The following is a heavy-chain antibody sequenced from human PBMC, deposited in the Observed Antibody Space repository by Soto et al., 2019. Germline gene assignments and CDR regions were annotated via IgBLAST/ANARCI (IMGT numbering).Heavy chain of an antibody. Sequence: QIALQESGPTVVKPTQTLTLTCTFSGFSLTTTGVGVGWIRHAPGKALEWLAMVYWNDERRYSPSLKSRLTITQDTSKNQVVLTMTYMDPVDTATYFCAHYDSSGYFSNFDSWGQGTLVTVSS. J-gene: IGHJ4*02. D-gene: IGHD3-22*01. CDR1: GFSLTTTGVG. V-gene: IGHV2-5*01. CDR2: VYWNDER. CDR3: AHYDSSGYFSNFDS.